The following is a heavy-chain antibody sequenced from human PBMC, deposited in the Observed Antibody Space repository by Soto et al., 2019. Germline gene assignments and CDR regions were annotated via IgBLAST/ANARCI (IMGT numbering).Heavy chain of an antibody. CDR1: GYSISSGYH. CDR3: ARQDRVVAEGRWFDP. D-gene: IGHD2-15*01. Sequence: SETLSLTCTVTGYSISSGYHWPWIRQPPGKGLEWLGSVHYSGNNYYNPSLKSRLTISVDKSKNQFSLKLNSVTAAETAVYYCARQDRVVAEGRWFDPWGQGTLVTVSS. J-gene: IGHJ5*02. V-gene: IGHV4-38-2*02. CDR2: VHYSGNN.